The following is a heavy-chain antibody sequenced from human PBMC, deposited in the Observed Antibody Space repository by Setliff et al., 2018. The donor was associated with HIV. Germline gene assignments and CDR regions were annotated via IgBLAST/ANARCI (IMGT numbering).Heavy chain of an antibody. D-gene: IGHD6-19*01. Sequence: ASVKVSCKASGYTFTSYGISWVRQAPGQGLEWMGWISAYNGNTNYAQKLQGRVTMTEDTSTDTAYMDLSSLRSEDTAVYYCARESGSGWEIFDYWGLGTLVTVSS. CDR1: GYTFTSYG. V-gene: IGHV1-18*01. CDR2: ISAYNGNT. J-gene: IGHJ4*02. CDR3: ARESGSGWEIFDY.